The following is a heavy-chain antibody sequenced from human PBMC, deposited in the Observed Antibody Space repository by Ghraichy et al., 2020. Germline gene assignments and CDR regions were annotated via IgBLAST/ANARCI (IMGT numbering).Heavy chain of an antibody. D-gene: IGHD3-22*01. CDR3: ARGRDYSDRNGIFDS. Sequence: SETLSLTCAVSGGSITTSAYSWNWIRQPLGKDLEWIGYIFHSGGTYYSPSLKSRVTISLDRSKNQFSLKLTSVTAADTAVYYCARGRDYSDRNGIFDSWGQGTLVTVSS. CDR1: GGSITTSAYS. J-gene: IGHJ4*02. CDR2: IFHSGGT. V-gene: IGHV4-30-2*01.